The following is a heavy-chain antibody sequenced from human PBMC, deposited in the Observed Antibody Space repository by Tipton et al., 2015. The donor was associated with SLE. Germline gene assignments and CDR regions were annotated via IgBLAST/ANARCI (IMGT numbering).Heavy chain of an antibody. D-gene: IGHD5-18*01. CDR3: ARGLNGDSYGYLSI. CDR1: GFTFSSYS. V-gene: IGHV3-53*01. Sequence: SLRLSCAASGFTFSSYSMNWVRQTPGKGLEWVSLTYSGGTTYYAGPVKGRFTVSRDNSKNTLYLQMNSLRAEDTAVYFCARGLNGDSYGYLSIWGQGTLVTVSS. CDR2: TYSGGTT. J-gene: IGHJ4*02.